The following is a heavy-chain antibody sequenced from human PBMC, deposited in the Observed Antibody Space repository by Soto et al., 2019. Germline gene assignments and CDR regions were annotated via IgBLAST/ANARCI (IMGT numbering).Heavy chain of an antibody. V-gene: IGHV3-23*01. D-gene: IGHD4-17*01. CDR1: GFTFSSYA. J-gene: IGHJ2*01. Sequence: GGSLRLSCAASGFTFSSYAMSWVRQAPGKGLEWVSAISGSGGSTYYADSVKGRFTISRDNSKTTLYLQMNSLRAEDTAVYYCAKEKPRGGGYGDYPGWYFDLWGRGTLVTVSS. CDR2: ISGSGGST. CDR3: AKEKPRGGGYGDYPGWYFDL.